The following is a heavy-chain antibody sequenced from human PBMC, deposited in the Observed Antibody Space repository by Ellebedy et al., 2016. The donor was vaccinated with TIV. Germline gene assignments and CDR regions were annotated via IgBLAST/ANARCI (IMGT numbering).Heavy chain of an antibody. J-gene: IGHJ5*02. D-gene: IGHD6-6*01. CDR1: GYTFTSNY. V-gene: IGHV1-2*02. Sequence: ASVKVSCXASGYTFTSNYMHWVRQAPGQGLEWMGIITPNTGSTRYAQKFQGRVTMTRDTSISTAYMELSRLRSDDTAVYYCARGGWGIAARADNWFDPWGQGTLVTVSS. CDR2: ITPNTGST. CDR3: ARGGWGIAARADNWFDP.